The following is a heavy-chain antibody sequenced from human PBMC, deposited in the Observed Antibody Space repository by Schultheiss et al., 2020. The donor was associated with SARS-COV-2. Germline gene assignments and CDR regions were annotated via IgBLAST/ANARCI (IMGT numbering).Heavy chain of an antibody. CDR2: IHHSGTT. CDR3: ASTGDYGRYFDL. J-gene: IGHJ2*01. CDR1: GGSISGGDSY. D-gene: IGHD4-17*01. Sequence: SQTLSLTCTVSGGSISGGDSYWSWIRQFPGKGLEWIGYIHHSGTTYYNPSLQSRVTISIDTSKSQFSLKLSSVTAADTAVYYCASTGDYGRYFDLWGRGTLVTVSS. V-gene: IGHV4-30-4*08.